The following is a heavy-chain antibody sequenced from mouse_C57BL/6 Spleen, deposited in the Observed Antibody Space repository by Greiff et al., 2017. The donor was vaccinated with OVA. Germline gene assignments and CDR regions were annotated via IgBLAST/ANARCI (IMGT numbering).Heavy chain of an antibody. CDR1: GFTFSSYA. J-gene: IGHJ1*03. CDR2: ISDGGSYT. D-gene: IGHD2-1*01. V-gene: IGHV5-4*01. CDR3: ARDGNPWYFDV. Sequence: EVQLVESGGGLVKPGGSLKLSCAASGFTFSSYAMSWVRQTPEKRLEWVATISDGGSYTYYPDNVKGRFTISRDNAKNNLYLQMSHLKSEDTAMYYCARDGNPWYFDVWGTGTTVTVSS.